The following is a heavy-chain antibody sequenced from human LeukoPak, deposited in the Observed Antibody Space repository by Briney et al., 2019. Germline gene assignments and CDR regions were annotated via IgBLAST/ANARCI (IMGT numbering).Heavy chain of an antibody. CDR2: ISPYNGNT. J-gene: IGHJ3*02. CDR3: ARDYQGFDI. V-gene: IGHV1-18*01. CDR1: GYTFTSYG. Sequence: ASVKVSCKASGYTFTSYGISWVRQAPGQGLEWMGWISPYNGNTNYAQKLQGRVTMTADTSTSTAYMDLWNLRSDDTAMYYCARDYQGFDIWGQGTLVTVSS. D-gene: IGHD3-16*02.